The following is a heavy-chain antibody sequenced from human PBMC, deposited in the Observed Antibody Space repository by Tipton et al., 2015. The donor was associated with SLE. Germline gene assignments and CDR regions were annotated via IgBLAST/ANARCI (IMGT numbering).Heavy chain of an antibody. CDR1: GGSINSNSYY. V-gene: IGHV4-39*07. CDR3: ARDSYDFWSGYTPSGTMDV. J-gene: IGHJ6*03. CDR2: MSFRGSP. Sequence: TLSLTCIVSGGSINSNSYYWGWVRQPPGKGLEWIGTMSFRGSPYYNPSLKNRVIISLDMSKNQFSLRLSSVTAADTAVYYCARDSYDFWSGYTPSGTMDVWGKGTTVTVSS. D-gene: IGHD3-3*01.